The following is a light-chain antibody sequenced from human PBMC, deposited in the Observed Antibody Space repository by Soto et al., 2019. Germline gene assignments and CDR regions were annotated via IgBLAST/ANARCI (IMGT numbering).Light chain of an antibody. CDR1: SSNIGAGYD. Sequence: QSALTQPHSVSGAPGQRVTISCTGSSSNIGAGYDIHWYQQLPGTAPKLLIYHNSNRHSGVPDRFSGSKSGTSASLAITGLQAEDEADYDCQSYDSSLSGSRVFGTGTKVTV. CDR2: HNS. V-gene: IGLV1-40*01. CDR3: QSYDSSLSGSRV. J-gene: IGLJ1*01.